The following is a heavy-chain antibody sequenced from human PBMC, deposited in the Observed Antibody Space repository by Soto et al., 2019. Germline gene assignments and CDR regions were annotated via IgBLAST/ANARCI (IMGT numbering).Heavy chain of an antibody. Sequence: QVQLVQSGAEVKKPGSSVKVSCKASGGTFSSYAISWVRQAPGQGLEWMGGIIPIFGTANYAQKFQGRVTITADESTSTAYVERSSLRAEDTAVYYCARGGSGSYYYYYGMDVWGQGTTVTVSS. CDR2: IIPIFGTA. J-gene: IGHJ6*02. CDR3: ARGGSGSYYYYYGMDV. CDR1: GGTFSSYA. V-gene: IGHV1-69*01. D-gene: IGHD1-26*01.